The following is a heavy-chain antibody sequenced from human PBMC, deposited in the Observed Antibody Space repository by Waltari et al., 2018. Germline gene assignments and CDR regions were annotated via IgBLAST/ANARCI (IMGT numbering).Heavy chain of an antibody. J-gene: IGHJ6*04. CDR2: VKGDGMCT. CDR1: GFIFSTYW. Sequence: EVQLVESGGGLVQPGGSLRLSCEASGFIFSTYWMHWGRQGEGKGLVWASRIVKGDGMCTSYADSVKGRFTISRDNAKNTLYLQMNSRRAEDTGVYYCARDHYYSKDVWGTGTTVTVSS. V-gene: IGHV3-74*01. CDR3: ARDHYYSKDV.